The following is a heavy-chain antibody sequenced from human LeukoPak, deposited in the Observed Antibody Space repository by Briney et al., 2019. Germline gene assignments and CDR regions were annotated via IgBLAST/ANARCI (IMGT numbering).Heavy chain of an antibody. CDR1: GGSITYSHYY. J-gene: IGHJ3*02. CDR3: ARVAPWWVTARSAFDI. Sequence: PSETLSLTCSVSGGSITYSHYYWGWVRQPPGKGLEWIGGIYYSGSTYYNPSLKSRVTISVDTSRNEFSLRLSSVTAADTAVYYCARVAPWWVTARSAFDIWGQGTMVTVSS. D-gene: IGHD2-15*01. CDR2: IYYSGST. V-gene: IGHV4-39*01.